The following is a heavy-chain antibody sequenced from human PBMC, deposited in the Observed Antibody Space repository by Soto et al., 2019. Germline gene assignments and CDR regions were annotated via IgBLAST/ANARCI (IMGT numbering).Heavy chain of an antibody. D-gene: IGHD3-22*01. CDR3: ARGGRHDSSGYYLPFSGMDV. Sequence: QVQLVQSGAEVKKPGASVKVSCKASGYTFTSYGISWVRQAPGQGLEWMGWISAYNGNTNYAQKRPGRVTVTTDTSTSTAYMELRSLRSDDTAVYYCARGGRHDSSGYYLPFSGMDVWGQGTTVTVSS. V-gene: IGHV1-18*01. CDR1: GYTFTSYG. J-gene: IGHJ6*02. CDR2: ISAYNGNT.